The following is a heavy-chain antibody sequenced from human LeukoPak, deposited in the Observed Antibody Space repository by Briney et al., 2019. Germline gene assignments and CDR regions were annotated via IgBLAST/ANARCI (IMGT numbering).Heavy chain of an antibody. CDR3: ARDRDPYYYYYMDV. D-gene: IGHD5-24*01. CDR2: IYTSGST. CDR1: GGSISSYY. Sequence: SETLSLTCTVSGGSISSYYWSWIRQPAGKGLEWIGRIYTSGSTNYNPSLKSRVTMSVDTSKNQFSLKLSSVTAADTAVYYCARDRDPYYYYYMDVWGKGTTVTVSS. J-gene: IGHJ6*03. V-gene: IGHV4-4*07.